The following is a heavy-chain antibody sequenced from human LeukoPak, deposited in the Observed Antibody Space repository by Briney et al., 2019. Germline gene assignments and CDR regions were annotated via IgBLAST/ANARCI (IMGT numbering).Heavy chain of an antibody. D-gene: IGHD2-2*01. J-gene: IGHJ4*02. CDR2: IYYSGST. V-gene: IGHV4-39*01. CDR3: ARLLGYCSSTSCYDDDY. Sequence: SETLSLTCTVSGGSISSSSYYWGWIRQPPGKGLEWIGSIYYSGSTYYNPSLKSRVTISVDTSKNQFSLKLSSVTAADTAVYYCARLLGYCSSTSCYDDDYWGQGTLVTVSS. CDR1: GGSISSSSYY.